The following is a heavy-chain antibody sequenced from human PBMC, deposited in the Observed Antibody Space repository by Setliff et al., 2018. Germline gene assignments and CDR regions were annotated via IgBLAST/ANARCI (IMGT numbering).Heavy chain of an antibody. CDR2: VSPIDNGKT. V-gene: IGHV1-18*01. Sequence: GASVKVSCKASGYSFTSYDINWVRLAAGQGLEWMGWVSPIDNGKTNSPQKFLDRLTMTTDTSTSTAYMELKDLTSDDTALYYCARINFYVSSGFYYASDYWGQGTLVTVSS. D-gene: IGHD3-22*01. CDR3: ARINFYVSSGFYYASDY. J-gene: IGHJ4*02. CDR1: GYSFTSYD.